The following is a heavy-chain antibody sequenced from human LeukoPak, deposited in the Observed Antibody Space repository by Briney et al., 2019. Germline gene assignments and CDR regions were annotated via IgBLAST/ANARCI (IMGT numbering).Heavy chain of an antibody. V-gene: IGHV3-9*01. CDR1: GFTFDDYA. CDR3: AKDRVTGRWENDAFDI. J-gene: IGHJ3*02. CDR2: ISWNSGSI. Sequence: GGSLRLSCAASGFTFDDYAMHWVRQAPGKGLEWVSGISWNSGSIEYADSVKGRFTISRDNAKNSLYLQMNSLRTEDTALYYCAKDRVTGRWENDAFDIWGQGTMVTVSS. D-gene: IGHD4-23*01.